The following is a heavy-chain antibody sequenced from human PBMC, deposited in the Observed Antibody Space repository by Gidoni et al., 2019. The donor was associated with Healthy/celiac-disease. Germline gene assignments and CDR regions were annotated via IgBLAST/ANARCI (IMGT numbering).Heavy chain of an antibody. V-gene: IGHV2-5*02. J-gene: IGHJ4*02. CDR3: AHRIRYCSGGSCYTSVDY. Sequence: QITLQESGPTLVKPTQTLTLTCTLSGFSLSPRGLGVGWIRQPPGKALEWLALIYWDDDKRYSPSLKSRLTITKDTSKNQVVLTMTNMDPVDTATYYCAHRIRYCSGGSCYTSVDYWGQGTLVTVSS. D-gene: IGHD2-15*01. CDR1: GFSLSPRGLG. CDR2: IYWDDDK.